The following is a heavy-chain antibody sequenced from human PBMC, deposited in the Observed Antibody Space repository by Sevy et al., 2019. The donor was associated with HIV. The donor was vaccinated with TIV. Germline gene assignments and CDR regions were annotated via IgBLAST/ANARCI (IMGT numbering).Heavy chain of an antibody. CDR3: ARAPPDDYVCLDY. CDR1: GYTFTSYY. J-gene: IGHJ4*02. CDR2: INPSGGST. Sequence: ALVKVSCKASGYTFTSYYMHWVRQAPGQGLEWMGIINPSGGSTSYAQKFQGRVTMTRDTSTSTVYMELSSLRSEDTAMYYCARAPPDDYVCLDYWGQGTLVTVSS. V-gene: IGHV1-46*01. D-gene: IGHD4-17*01.